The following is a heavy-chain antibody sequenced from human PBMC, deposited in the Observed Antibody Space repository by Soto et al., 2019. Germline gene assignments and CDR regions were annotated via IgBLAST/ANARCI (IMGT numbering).Heavy chain of an antibody. V-gene: IGHV3-33*01. D-gene: IGHD6-13*01. CDR1: GFTFNHYG. Sequence: GGSLRLSCAASGFTFNHYGMHWVRQAQGKGLEWLAVIWNDGSNSSYANSVKGRFTISRDNSKNTLYLQMSSLRAEDTAVYYCARRQIPPPTRGAANARGGMDVWGQGTTVTVSS. CDR3: ARRQIPPPTRGAANARGGMDV. J-gene: IGHJ6*02. CDR2: IWNDGSNS.